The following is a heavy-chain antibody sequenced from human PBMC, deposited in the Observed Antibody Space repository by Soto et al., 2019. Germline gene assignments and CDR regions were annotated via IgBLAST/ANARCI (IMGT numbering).Heavy chain of an antibody. D-gene: IGHD2-15*01. CDR3: ARGPTLQYYFYMDV. J-gene: IGHJ6*03. CDR2: INHSGST. CDR1: GGSFSGYY. Sequence: QVQLQQWGAGLLKPSETLSLTCAVYGGSFSGYYWSWIRQPPGKGLEWIGEINHSGSTYYNPSLKSRVTLSLDMSKNQFSLNLSSVTAADTAVYYCARGPTLQYYFYMDVWGKGTTVTVSS. V-gene: IGHV4-34*01.